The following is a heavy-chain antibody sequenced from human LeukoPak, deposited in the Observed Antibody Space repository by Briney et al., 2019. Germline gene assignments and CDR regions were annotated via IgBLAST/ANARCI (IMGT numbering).Heavy chain of an antibody. D-gene: IGHD2-15*01. Sequence: ASVKVSCKASGYTFTSYGISWVRQAPGQGLEWMGWISAYNGNTNYAQKLQGRVTMTTDTSTSTAYMELRSLRSDDTAVYYCAAGGPTYCSGGSCYGYWGQGTLVTVSS. J-gene: IGHJ4*02. CDR1: GYTFTSYG. CDR3: AAGGPTYCSGGSCYGY. CDR2: ISAYNGNT. V-gene: IGHV1-18*01.